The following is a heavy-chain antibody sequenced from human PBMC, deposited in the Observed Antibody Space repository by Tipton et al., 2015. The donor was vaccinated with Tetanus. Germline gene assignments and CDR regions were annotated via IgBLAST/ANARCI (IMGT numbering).Heavy chain of an antibody. D-gene: IGHD2-21*02. J-gene: IGHJ4*02. CDR3: ARGMAEASNCGGVCYSYY. CDR2: ISSSSRYI. Sequence: SLRLSCAAYGFTHSRYTLNWVRQAPGKGLEWVSSISSSSRYIYYADSLKGRFTISRDNAKDSLYLQMISLRAEDTAVYSCARGMAEASNCGGVCYSYYWGQGTLVTVSS. CDR1: GFTHSRYT. V-gene: IGHV3-21*01.